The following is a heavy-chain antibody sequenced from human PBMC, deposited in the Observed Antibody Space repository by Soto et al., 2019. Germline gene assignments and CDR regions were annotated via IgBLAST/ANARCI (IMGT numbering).Heavy chain of an antibody. J-gene: IGHJ4*02. CDR1: GFTFSNVL. Sequence: PGGSLRLSCAASGFTFSNVLMRWVRQAPGKGLEWVGRIKRKTEGGTTDYAAPVKGRFTISRDDSKNTLYLQMNSLKTEDTAVYYCTTGYCSGSTCYSVNYWGQGT. V-gene: IGHV3-15*01. CDR2: IKRKTEGGTT. CDR3: TTGYCSGSTCYSVNY. D-gene: IGHD2-15*01.